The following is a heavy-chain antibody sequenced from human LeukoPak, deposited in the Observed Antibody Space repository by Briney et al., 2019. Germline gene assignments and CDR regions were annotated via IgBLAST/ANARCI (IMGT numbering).Heavy chain of an antibody. CDR2: IYDSGST. Sequence: PSETLTLTCTVSGYSITSGYYWGWIRQPPGKGLEWIGYIYDSGSTSYNPSLKSRVTISVDTSKNQFSLKVSSVTAADTAVYYCAREASSSGLDYWGQGTLVTVSS. J-gene: IGHJ4*02. D-gene: IGHD6-6*01. CDR1: GYSITSGYY. V-gene: IGHV4-30-4*08. CDR3: AREASSSGLDY.